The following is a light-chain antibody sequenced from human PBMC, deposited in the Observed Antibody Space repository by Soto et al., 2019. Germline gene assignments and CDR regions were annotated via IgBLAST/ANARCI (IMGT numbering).Light chain of an antibody. CDR1: SSDVGGYDY. CDR3: RSHTSGNTRV. V-gene: IGLV2-14*01. J-gene: IGLJ1*01. Sequence: QSALTQPASVSGSPGQSIDISCTGTSSDVGGYDYVSWYQQHPDKAPKLMIYEVTKRPSGVSNRFSGSKSVNTASLTISGLQPEDEADYYCRSHTSGNTRVFGSGTKLTVL. CDR2: EVT.